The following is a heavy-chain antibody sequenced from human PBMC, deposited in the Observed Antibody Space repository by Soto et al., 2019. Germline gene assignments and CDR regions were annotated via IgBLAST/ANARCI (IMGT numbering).Heavy chain of an antibody. CDR3: ARDSPFYGSGSSRHYYYYYGMDV. V-gene: IGHV3-21*01. CDR1: GFTFSSYS. Sequence: GSLRLSCAASGFTFSSYSMNWVRQAPGKGLEWVSSISSSSSYIYYAGSVKGRFTISRDNAKNSLYLQMNSLRAEDTAVYYCARDSPFYGSGSSRHYYYYYGMDVWGQGTTVTVS. D-gene: IGHD3-10*01. CDR2: ISSSSSYI. J-gene: IGHJ6*02.